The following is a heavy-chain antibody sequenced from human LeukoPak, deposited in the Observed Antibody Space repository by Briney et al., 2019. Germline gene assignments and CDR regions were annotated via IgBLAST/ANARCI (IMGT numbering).Heavy chain of an antibody. CDR3: ARGKITMVRGVIHKNYYYYYGMDV. D-gene: IGHD3-10*01. V-gene: IGHV1-18*01. Sequence: ASVKVSCKASGYTFTSYGISWVRQAPGQGLEWMGWISAYNGNTNYAQKLQGRVTMTTDTSTSTAYMELRSLRSDDTAVYYCARGKITMVRGVIHKNYYYYYGMDVWGQGTTVTVSS. CDR1: GYTFTSYG. J-gene: IGHJ6*02. CDR2: ISAYNGNT.